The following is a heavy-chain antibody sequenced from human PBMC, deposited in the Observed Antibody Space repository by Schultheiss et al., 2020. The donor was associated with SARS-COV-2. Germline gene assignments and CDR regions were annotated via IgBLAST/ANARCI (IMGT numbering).Heavy chain of an antibody. CDR2: ISASSAYI. Sequence: GESLKISCATSGFSFSTYSMYWVRQAPGKGLEWVSSISASSAYIYYPDSVKGRFTISRDHSKNTLLLQMNGLRADDTAVYYCARAVGPNLFDYWGQGILVTVSS. CDR1: GFSFSTYS. J-gene: IGHJ4*02. V-gene: IGHV3-21*04. CDR3: ARAVGPNLFDY. D-gene: IGHD1-26*01.